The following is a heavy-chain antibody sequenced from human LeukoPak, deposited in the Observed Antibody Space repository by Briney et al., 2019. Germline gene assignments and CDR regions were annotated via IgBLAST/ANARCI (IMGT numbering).Heavy chain of an antibody. CDR1: GYTFTDYY. V-gene: IGHV1-69-2*01. CDR2: VDPEDGET. Sequence: ASVKLSCKASGYTFTDYYMHWVQQAPGKGLEWMGRVDPEDGETIYAEKFQGRVTITADTSTDTAYMELSSLRSEDTAVYYCATDLPDYWGQGTLVTVSS. J-gene: IGHJ4*02. CDR3: ATDLPDY.